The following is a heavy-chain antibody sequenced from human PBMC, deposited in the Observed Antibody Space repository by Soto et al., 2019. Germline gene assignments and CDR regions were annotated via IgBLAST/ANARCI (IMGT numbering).Heavy chain of an antibody. CDR1: GGSISSSSYY. D-gene: IGHD6-19*01. J-gene: IGHJ6*03. CDR3: ARQRQWLVRGYYYYMDV. V-gene: IGHV4-39*01. Sequence: SETLSLTCTVSGGSISSSSYYWGWIRQPPGKGLEWIGSIYYSGSTYYNPSLKSRVTISVDTSKNQFSLKLSSVTAADTAVYYCARQRQWLVRGYYYYMDVWGKGTTVTVSS. CDR2: IYYSGST.